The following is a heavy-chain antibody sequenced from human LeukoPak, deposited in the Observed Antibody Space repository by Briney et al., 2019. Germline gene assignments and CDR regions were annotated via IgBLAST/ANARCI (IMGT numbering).Heavy chain of an antibody. CDR2: IYYSGST. CDR1: GGSISSSTYY. CDR3: AKISRGGWYDY. D-gene: IGHD6-19*01. J-gene: IGHJ4*02. V-gene: IGHV4-39*07. Sequence: SETLSLTCTVSGGSISSSTYYWGWIRQPPGKGLEWIGSIYYSGSTYYNPSLKSRVTMSVDTSKNQFSLKLSSVTAADTAVYYCAKISRGGWYDYWGQGTLVTVSS.